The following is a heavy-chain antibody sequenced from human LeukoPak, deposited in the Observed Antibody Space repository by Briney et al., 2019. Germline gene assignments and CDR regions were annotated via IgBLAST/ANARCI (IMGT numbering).Heavy chain of an antibody. J-gene: IGHJ3*02. CDR1: GFTFSDYH. CDR3: ARGDRAMKHDAFDI. Sequence: KPGGSLRLSCAASGFTFSDYHMTWIRRAPGKGLEGVSYISSSGFTIYFADSVKGRFTISRDNAKNSLYLQMNSLRAEDTAVYYCARGDRAMKHDAFDIWGQGTMVTVSS. V-gene: IGHV3-11*01. CDR2: ISSSGFTI. D-gene: IGHD5-18*01.